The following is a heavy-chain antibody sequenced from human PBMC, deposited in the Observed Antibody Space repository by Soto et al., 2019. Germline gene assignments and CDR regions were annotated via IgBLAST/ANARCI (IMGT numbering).Heavy chain of an antibody. V-gene: IGHV3-7*01. J-gene: IGHJ5*02. CDR3: ARSLKPTFYDYIWGSYRQPTSNWFDP. CDR2: IKQGGSEK. CDR1: GFTFSSYW. D-gene: IGHD3-16*02. Sequence: GGSLRLSCAASGFTFSSYWMSWVRQAPGKGLEWVANIKQGGSEKYYVDSVKGRFTISRDNAKNSLYLQMNSLRAEDTAVYYCARSLKPTFYDYIWGSYRQPTSNWFDPWGQGTLVTVSS.